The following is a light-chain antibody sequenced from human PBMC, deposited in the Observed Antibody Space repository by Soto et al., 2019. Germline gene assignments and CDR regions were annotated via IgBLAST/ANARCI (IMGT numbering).Light chain of an antibody. J-gene: IGLJ2*01. CDR1: SSNIGSNY. V-gene: IGLV1-47*01. Sequence: QSVLTQPASSSGTPGQRVTISCSGRSSNIGSNYVYWYQQLPGTAPKLLIFRNNQRPSGVPDRFSGSKSGTSASLAISGLRSDDEADYYCAAWDDSLSVVFGGGTQLTVL. CDR3: AAWDDSLSVV. CDR2: RNN.